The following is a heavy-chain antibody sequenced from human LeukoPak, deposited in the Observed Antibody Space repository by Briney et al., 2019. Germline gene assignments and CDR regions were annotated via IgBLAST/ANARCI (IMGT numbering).Heavy chain of an antibody. J-gene: IGHJ5*02. CDR1: GYTFTSYD. CDR2: MNPNSGNT. D-gene: IGHD2-2*01. V-gene: IGHV1-8*01. CDR3: ARDLSRNVPAANGIDP. Sequence: ASVKVSCKASGYTFTSYDINWVRQATGQGLEWMGWMNPNSGNTGYAQKFQGRVTMTRNTSISTAYMELSSLRSEDTAVYYCARDLSRNVPAANGIDPWGQGTLVTVSS.